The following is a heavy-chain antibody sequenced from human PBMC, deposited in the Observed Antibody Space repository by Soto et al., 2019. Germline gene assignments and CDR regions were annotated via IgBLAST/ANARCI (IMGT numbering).Heavy chain of an antibody. J-gene: IGHJ4*02. CDR1: GFSLSTSGVG. Sequence: QITLKESGPTLVKPTQTLTLTCTFSGFSLSTSGVGVGWIRQPPGKALEWLAHIYWDDDKRYSPSLRSRLTISKETSNIPLVLTRTNIDPVDAATYYCPRARGGGNPAVSVYWGQGTLVTVSS. V-gene: IGHV2-5*02. D-gene: IGHD2-15*01. CDR2: IYWDDDK. CDR3: PRARGGGNPAVSVY.